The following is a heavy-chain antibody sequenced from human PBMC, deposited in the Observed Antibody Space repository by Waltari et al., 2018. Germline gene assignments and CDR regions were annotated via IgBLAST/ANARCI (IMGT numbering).Heavy chain of an antibody. Sequence: EVQLVESGGGLVQPGGSLRLSCAASGFTFSSSWMTWVRQAPGKGLEWVDNKKHDGSEKYYVDSVKVRFTISRDNAKNSLFLQMNSLRAEDTAVYYCAREGGNYGYWGQGTLVTVSS. V-gene: IGHV3-7*04. CDR2: KKHDGSEK. D-gene: IGHD1-26*01. CDR3: AREGGNYGY. J-gene: IGHJ4*02. CDR1: GFTFSSSW.